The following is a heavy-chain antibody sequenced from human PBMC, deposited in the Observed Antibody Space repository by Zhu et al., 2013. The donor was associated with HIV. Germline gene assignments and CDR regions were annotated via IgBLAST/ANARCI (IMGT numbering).Heavy chain of an antibody. J-gene: IGHJ5*01. CDR3: ARETSVGYCSGGSCNPFDS. CDR2: IIPLFGPP. D-gene: IGHD2-15*01. V-gene: IGHV1-69*01. Sequence: QVQLVQSGAEVKKPGASVKVSCKASGGTFGSNNFNWVRQAPGQGLEWMGGIIPLFGPPTYAQRFQGRVTITADESTSTAYMELSSLRSEDTAIYYCARETSVGYCSGGSCNPFDSWGQGTLVTVSS. CDR1: GGTFGSNN.